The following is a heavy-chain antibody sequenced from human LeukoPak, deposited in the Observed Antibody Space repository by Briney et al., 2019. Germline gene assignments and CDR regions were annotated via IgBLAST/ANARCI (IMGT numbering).Heavy chain of an antibody. CDR1: GGSISSYY. J-gene: IGHJ4*02. CDR2: IYYSGST. Sequence: PSETLSLTCTVSGGSISSYYWSWIRQPPGKGLEWIGYIYYSGSTNYNPSLKSRVTISVDTSKNQFSLKPSSVTAADTAVYYCARVQNYYDSSGYLYYFDYWGQGTLVTVSS. V-gene: IGHV4-59*01. CDR3: ARVQNYYDSSGYLYYFDY. D-gene: IGHD3-22*01.